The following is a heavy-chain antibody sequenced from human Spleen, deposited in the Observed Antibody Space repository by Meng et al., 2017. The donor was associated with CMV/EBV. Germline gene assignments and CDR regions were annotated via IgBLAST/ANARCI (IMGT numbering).Heavy chain of an antibody. J-gene: IGHJ6*02. CDR1: GFSLSSSGMC. CDR3: ARTIYNGMDV. V-gene: IGHV2-70*20. CDR2: IDWDDDK. Sequence: SGPTLVKPTPTLTLTCTFSGFSLSSSGMCVSWVRQPPGKALEWLALIDWDDDKYYSTSLKTRLTISKDTSKNQVVLTMTNMDPVDAATYFCARTIYNGMDVWGQGTTVTVSS.